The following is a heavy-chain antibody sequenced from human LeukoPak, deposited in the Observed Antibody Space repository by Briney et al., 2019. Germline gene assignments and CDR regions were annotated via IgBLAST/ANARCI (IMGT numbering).Heavy chain of an antibody. D-gene: IGHD1-1*01. CDR1: GFAVSSNY. V-gene: IGHV3-66*01. Sequence: GGSLRLSCAASGFAVSSNYMSWVRQAPGKWLEWVSVIYSGGSTYYADSVKGRFTISRDNSKNTLYLQMNSLRAEDTAVYYCARFNELDAFDIWGQGTMVTVSS. CDR2: IYSGGST. CDR3: ARFNELDAFDI. J-gene: IGHJ3*02.